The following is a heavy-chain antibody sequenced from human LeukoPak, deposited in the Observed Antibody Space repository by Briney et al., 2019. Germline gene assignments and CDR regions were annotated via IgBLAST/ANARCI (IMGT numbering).Heavy chain of an antibody. CDR2: IKNKSNNYAT. J-gene: IGHJ4*02. V-gene: IGHV3-73*01. Sequence: GGSLRLSCAASGFSFSSSPMHWVRQASGKGLEWVGRIKNKSNNYATAYAASVKGRFTISRDDSNSTVYLEMNSLKTEDTALYYCTRPYFRGDYQDSSGLGFDYWGQGTLVTVSS. CDR3: TRPYFRGDYQDSSGLGFDY. D-gene: IGHD3-22*01. CDR1: GFSFSSSP.